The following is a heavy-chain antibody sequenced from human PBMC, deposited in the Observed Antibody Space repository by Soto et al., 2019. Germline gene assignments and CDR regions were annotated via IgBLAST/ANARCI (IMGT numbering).Heavy chain of an antibody. V-gene: IGHV3-30*03. CDR2: ISYDGSNK. J-gene: IGHJ4*02. Sequence: QVQLVESGGGVVQPGRSLRLSCAASGFTFSSYGMHWVRQAPGKGLEWVAVISYDGSNKYYADSVKGRFTISRDNSKNMLYLQMNSLRADDTAVYYCARSPYSVSYLAYFDYWGQGTLVTVSS. D-gene: IGHD1-26*01. CDR3: ARSPYSVSYLAYFDY. CDR1: GFTFSSYG.